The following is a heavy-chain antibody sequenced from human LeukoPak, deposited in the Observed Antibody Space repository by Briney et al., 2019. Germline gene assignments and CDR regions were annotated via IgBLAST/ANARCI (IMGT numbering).Heavy chain of an antibody. CDR1: GFTFSMFS. V-gene: IGHV3-48*01. CDR3: VRDSYCGGDCYRLHDL. D-gene: IGHD2-21*02. Sequence: GGSLRLSCAASGFTFSMFSMNWVRQAPGKGLEWISYISSSSSTIHYADSVKGRFTISRVNAKKSLYLQMSSLRAEDTALYFCVRDSYCGGDCYRLHDLWGQGTLVAVSS. CDR2: ISSSSSTI. J-gene: IGHJ4*02.